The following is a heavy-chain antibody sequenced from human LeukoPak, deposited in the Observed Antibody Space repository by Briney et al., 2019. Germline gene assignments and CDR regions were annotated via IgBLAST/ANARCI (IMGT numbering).Heavy chain of an antibody. CDR2: IYSGGST. V-gene: IGHV3-53*05. J-gene: IGHJ4*02. Sequence: GGSLRLSCAASGFTVSSNYMSWVRQAPGKGLEWVSVIYSGGSTYYADSVKGRFTISRDNSKNTLYLQMNSLRAEDTAVYYCAKDGGDYVWGSYRSYYFDYWGQGTLVTVSS. D-gene: IGHD3-16*02. CDR1: GFTVSSNY. CDR3: AKDGGDYVWGSYRSYYFDY.